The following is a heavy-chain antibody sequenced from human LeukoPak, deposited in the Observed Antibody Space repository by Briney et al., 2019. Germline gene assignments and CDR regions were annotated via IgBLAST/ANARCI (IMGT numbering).Heavy chain of an antibody. CDR3: AKDHSAGLGGEVLWFGDPFDY. D-gene: IGHD3-10*01. CDR2: ISGSGGST. J-gene: IGHJ4*02. CDR1: GFTFSSYA. V-gene: IGHV3-23*01. Sequence: GGSLRLSCAASGFTFSSYAMSWVRQAPGKGLEWVSAISGSGGSTYYADSVKGRFTISRDNSKNTLYLQMNSLRAEDTAVYYCAKDHSAGLGGEVLWFGDPFDYWGQGTLVTVSS.